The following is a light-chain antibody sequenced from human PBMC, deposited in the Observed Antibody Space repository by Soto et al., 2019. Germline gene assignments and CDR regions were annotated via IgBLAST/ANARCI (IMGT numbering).Light chain of an antibody. CDR1: QTVSTS. CDR2: AAS. Sequence: DIQMTQSPSSLSASVGDRVTITCRASQTVSTSLNWYQQKPGKAPNLLIYAASSLQSGVPSRFSGRGSGTDFTLIISSLQPEDFATYYCQQGYSTPVTFGQGTRLEIK. CDR3: QQGYSTPVT. V-gene: IGKV1-39*01. J-gene: IGKJ5*01.